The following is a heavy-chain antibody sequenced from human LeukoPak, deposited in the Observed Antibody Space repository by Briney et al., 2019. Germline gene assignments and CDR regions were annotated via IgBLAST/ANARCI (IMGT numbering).Heavy chain of an antibody. D-gene: IGHD4-17*01. Sequence: SETLSLTCTVSGGSINSTSNYWGWIRQPPGKGLGWIGSIYYSGSTSYNPSLKSRVTISVDTSKNQFSLKLSSVTAADTAVYFCAGDYGDYYFDYWGQGTLVTVSS. CDR2: IYYSGST. CDR1: GGSINSTSNY. V-gene: IGHV4-39*07. CDR3: AGDYGDYYFDY. J-gene: IGHJ4*02.